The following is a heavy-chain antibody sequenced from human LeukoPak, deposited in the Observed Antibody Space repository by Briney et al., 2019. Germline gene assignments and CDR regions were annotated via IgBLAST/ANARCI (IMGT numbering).Heavy chain of an antibody. J-gene: IGHJ3*02. D-gene: IGHD2-8*01. CDR3: AHRRQGMAAFDI. Sequence: SGPTLVNPTQTLTLTCNFSGLSLRPSAVGVGWIRQPPGKGLELLALIYWNDDKRHSPSLRSRLTITKYTSKNQVVLTMTNMDPVDTASYYCAHRRQGMAAFDIWGQGTMVTVSS. CDR2: IYWNDDK. V-gene: IGHV2-5*01. CDR1: GLSLRPSAVG.